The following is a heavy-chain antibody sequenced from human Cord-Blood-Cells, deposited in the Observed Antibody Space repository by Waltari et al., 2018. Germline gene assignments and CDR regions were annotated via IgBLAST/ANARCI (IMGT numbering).Heavy chain of an antibody. CDR2: ISSSSSTR. D-gene: IGHD2-15*01. CDR1: GFTFSSSS. J-gene: IGHJ3*02. V-gene: IGHV3-48*02. Sequence: EVQLVESGGGLVQPGGSLRLSCAASGFTFSSSSMNWVRQAPGKGLEWVSYISSSSSTRYYADSVKGRFTISRDNAKNSLYLQMNSLRDEDTAVYYCARDSGYCSGGSCYYDAFDIWGQGTMVTVSS. CDR3: ARDSGYCSGGSCYYDAFDI.